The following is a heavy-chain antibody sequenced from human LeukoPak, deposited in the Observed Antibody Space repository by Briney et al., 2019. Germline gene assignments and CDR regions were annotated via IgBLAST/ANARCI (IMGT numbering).Heavy chain of an antibody. J-gene: IGHJ4*02. CDR2: IYYSGNT. V-gene: IGHV4-31*03. Sequence: SETLSLTCTVSGGSVSSGGYYWSWIRQHPGKGLEWIGYIYYSGNTFYNPSLKSRVTISADTSENQFSLKLSSVTAADTAVYHCARRITVAGIFDYWGQGTLVTVSS. D-gene: IGHD6-19*01. CDR1: GGSVSSGGYY. CDR3: ARRITVAGIFDY.